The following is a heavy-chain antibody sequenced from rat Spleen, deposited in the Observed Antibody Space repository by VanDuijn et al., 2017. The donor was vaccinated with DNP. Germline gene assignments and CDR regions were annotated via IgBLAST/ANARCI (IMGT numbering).Heavy chain of an antibody. CDR1: GFTFSDYY. Sequence: EVQLVESGGGLVQPGRSLKLSCAASGFTFSDYYMAWVRQAPRKGLEWVAYINSDGGSTYYPDSVKGRFTISRDNAENTVYLQMNSLRSEDTATYYCAKGNDGWDYWGQGVMVTVSS. CDR2: INSDGGST. V-gene: IGHV5-20*01. CDR3: AKGNDGWDY. J-gene: IGHJ2*01. D-gene: IGHD1-12*02.